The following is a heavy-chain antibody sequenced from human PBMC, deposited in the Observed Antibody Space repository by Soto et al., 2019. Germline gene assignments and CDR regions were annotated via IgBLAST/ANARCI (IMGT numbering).Heavy chain of an antibody. D-gene: IGHD3-16*01. Sequence: SETLSLTCTVSAASFSKYYWTWIRQPPGKGLEWIGYVCFNGNTNYNPSLKRRVSISIDTSKNQISLTLNSVTAADTAVYYCASVTFGGVVLAHWGQGTLVTVSS. CDR2: VCFNGNT. CDR3: ASVTFGGVVLAH. CDR1: AASFSKYY. J-gene: IGHJ4*02. V-gene: IGHV4-59*01.